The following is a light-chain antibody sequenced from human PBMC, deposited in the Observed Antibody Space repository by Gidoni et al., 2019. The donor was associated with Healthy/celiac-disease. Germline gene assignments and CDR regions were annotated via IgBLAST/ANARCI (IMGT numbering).Light chain of an antibody. Sequence: EIVLTQSPATLSLSPGERATLSCRASQSVSSYLAWYQQKPGQAPRLLIYDASNRATGIPARFSGSGSGTDFTLTIRSLEPEDFAVYYCQQRSNWPFTFXPXTKVDIK. CDR3: QQRSNWPFT. J-gene: IGKJ3*01. V-gene: IGKV3-11*01. CDR1: QSVSSY. CDR2: DAS.